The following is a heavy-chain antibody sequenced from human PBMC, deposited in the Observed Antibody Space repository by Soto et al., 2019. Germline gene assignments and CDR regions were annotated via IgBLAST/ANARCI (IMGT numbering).Heavy chain of an antibody. CDR3: AHRLERAARPNWYFDL. J-gene: IGHJ2*01. CDR2: IYWDDDK. D-gene: IGHD6-6*01. Sequence: QITLKESGPRLVKPTQTLTLTCTFAGFSLSTSGVGVGWIRQPPGKALEWLALIYWDDDKRYSPSLKSRLTITKDTSKNQVVLTMTNMDPVDTATYYCAHRLERAARPNWYFDLCRRGTLVTVSS. V-gene: IGHV2-5*02. CDR1: GFSLSTSGVG.